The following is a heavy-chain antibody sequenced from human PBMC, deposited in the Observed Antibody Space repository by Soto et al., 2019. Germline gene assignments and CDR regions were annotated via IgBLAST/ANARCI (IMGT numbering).Heavy chain of an antibody. J-gene: IGHJ3*02. CDR3: ARPSTWDGDRLYAFDI. Sequence: ASVKVSCKASGYSFTDYNINWVRQAPGQGLEWMGWINLKRGDTSYAQKFQGRVTMTRDTSINTAYMELSRLRSDDTAVYYCARPSTWDGDRLYAFDIWGQGTMVTVSS. D-gene: IGHD1-26*01. CDR1: GYSFTDYN. CDR2: INLKRGDT. V-gene: IGHV1-2*02.